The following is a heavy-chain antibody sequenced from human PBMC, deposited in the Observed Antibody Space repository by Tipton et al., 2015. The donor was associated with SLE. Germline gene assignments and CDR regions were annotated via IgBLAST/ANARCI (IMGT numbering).Heavy chain of an antibody. CDR3: ATMASPYYGMDV. CDR2: ISYDGSNK. Sequence: LSLTCSVSGFTFSSYAMHWVRQAPGKGLEWVAVISYDGSNKYYADSVKGRFTISRDNSKNTLYLQMNSLRAEDTAVYYCATMASPYYGMDVWGQGTTVTVSS. V-gene: IGHV3-30*04. CDR1: GFTFSSYA. J-gene: IGHJ6*02. D-gene: IGHD5-24*01.